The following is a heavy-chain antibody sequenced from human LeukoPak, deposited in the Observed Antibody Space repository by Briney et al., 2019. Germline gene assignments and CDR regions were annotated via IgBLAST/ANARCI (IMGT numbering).Heavy chain of an antibody. CDR1: GFTFNNYI. CDR3: ARDPLQLWSFDY. CDR2: ISSSSDYI. D-gene: IGHD5-18*01. J-gene: IGHJ4*02. Sequence: PGGSLRLSCAASGFTFNNYIMNWVRQAPGKGLEWVSSISSSSDYIYYADSVKGRFTISRDNAKNSLFLQMNGLRAEDTAVYYCARDPLQLWSFDYWGQGTLVTVSS. V-gene: IGHV3-21*04.